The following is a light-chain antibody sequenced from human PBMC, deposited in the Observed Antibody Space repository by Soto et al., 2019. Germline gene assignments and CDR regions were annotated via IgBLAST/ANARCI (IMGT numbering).Light chain of an antibody. CDR1: QNISSW. J-gene: IGKJ1*01. CDR2: KAS. V-gene: IGKV1-5*03. CDR3: QQYSTMAT. Sequence: DIQMTQSPSTLSSSLRKKNTNTCRASQNISSWVAWYQQKPGKAPKLLIYKASSLESGVPSRFSGSGSGTEFTLTISSLQPDDFATYYCQQYSTMATFGQGTKVDIK.